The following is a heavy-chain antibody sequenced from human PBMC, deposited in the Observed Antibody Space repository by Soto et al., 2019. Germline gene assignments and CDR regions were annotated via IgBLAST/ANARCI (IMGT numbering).Heavy chain of an antibody. J-gene: IGHJ6*03. CDR2: IIPILGIA. CDR1: GGTFSSYT. Sequence: QVQLVQSGAEVQKPGSSVKVSCKASGGTFSSYTISWVRQAPGQGLEWMGRIIPILGIANYAQKFQGRVTITADKSTSTAYMELSSLRSEDTAVYYCARLIGSTSFSYYYMDVWGKGTTVTVSS. CDR3: ARLIGSTSFSYYYMDV. D-gene: IGHD2-2*01. V-gene: IGHV1-69*02.